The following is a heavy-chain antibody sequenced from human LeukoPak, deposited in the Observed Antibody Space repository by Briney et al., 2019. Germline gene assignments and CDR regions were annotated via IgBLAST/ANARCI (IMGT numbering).Heavy chain of an antibody. CDR2: INHSGST. J-gene: IGHJ4*02. V-gene: IGHV4-34*01. D-gene: IGHD5-18*01. CDR1: GGSFSGYY. CDR3: ARGGYRRTKPLY. Sequence: SETLSLTCAVYGGSFSGYYWSWIRQPPGKGLEWIGEINHSGSTNYNPSLKSRVTISVDTSKNQFSLKLSSVTAADTAVYYCARGGYRRTKPLYWGQGTLVTVSS.